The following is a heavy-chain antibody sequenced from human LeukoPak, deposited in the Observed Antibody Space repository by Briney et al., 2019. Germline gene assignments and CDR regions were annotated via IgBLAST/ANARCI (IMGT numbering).Heavy chain of an antibody. D-gene: IGHD1-26*01. CDR1: GFTFSSFA. V-gene: IGHV3-23*01. J-gene: IGHJ4*02. CDR2: ISGSGGST. CDR3: AKDKGSGTYPPY. Sequence: PGGSLRLSCAASGFTFSSFAMSWVPQAPGKGLEWVSGISGSGGSTYYVDSVKGRFTISRDNSNNRLYLQMNSLRTDDTAVYYCAKDKGSGTYPPYWGQGTLVTVSS.